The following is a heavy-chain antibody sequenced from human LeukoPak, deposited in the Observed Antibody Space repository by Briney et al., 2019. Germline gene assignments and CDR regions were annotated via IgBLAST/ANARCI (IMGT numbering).Heavy chain of an antibody. CDR1: GFTFSSYW. CDR3: ARGRYCSSTSCHYFDY. J-gene: IGHJ4*02. D-gene: IGHD2-2*01. Sequence: GGSLRLSCAAFGFTFSSYWMSWVRQAPGKGLEWVANIKQDGSEKYYVDSVKGRFTISRDNAENSLYLQMNSLRAEDTAVYYCARGRYCSSTSCHYFDYWGQGTLVTVSS. CDR2: IKQDGSEK. V-gene: IGHV3-7*01.